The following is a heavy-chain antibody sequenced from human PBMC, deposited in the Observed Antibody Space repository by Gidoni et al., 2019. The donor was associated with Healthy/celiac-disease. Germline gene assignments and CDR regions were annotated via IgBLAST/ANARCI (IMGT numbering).Heavy chain of an antibody. V-gene: IGHV4-31*03. CDR3: AREGIAGWRGLFDP. J-gene: IGHJ5*02. Sequence: QVHLQESGPGLVKPSQTLSLTCTVSGGSISSGGYYWSWIRQHPGKGLEWIGYIYYSGSTYYNPSLKSRVTISVDTSKNQFSLKLSSVTAADTAVYYCAREGIAGWRGLFDPWGQGTLVTVSS. D-gene: IGHD6-13*01. CDR1: GGSISSGGYY. CDR2: IYYSGST.